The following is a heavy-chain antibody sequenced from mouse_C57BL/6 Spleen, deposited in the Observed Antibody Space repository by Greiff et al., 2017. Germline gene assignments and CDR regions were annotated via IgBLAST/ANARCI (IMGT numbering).Heavy chain of an antibody. D-gene: IGHD2-1*01. CDR3: TRSRDGNYGFGY. Sequence: QVQLQQSGAELARPGASVKLSCKASGYTFTSYGISWVKQRTGQGLEWIGEIYPRSGNTYYNEKFKGKATLTADKSSSTAYMERSSLTSEDSAVYFCTRSRDGNYGFGYWGQGTTLTVSS. CDR1: GYTFTSYG. V-gene: IGHV1-81*01. CDR2: IYPRSGNT. J-gene: IGHJ2*01.